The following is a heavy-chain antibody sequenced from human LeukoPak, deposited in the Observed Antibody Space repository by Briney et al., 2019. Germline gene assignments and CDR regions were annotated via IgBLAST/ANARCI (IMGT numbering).Heavy chain of an antibody. V-gene: IGHV1-2*02. Sequence: ASVKVSCKASGYTFTGYYMHWVRQAPGQGLEWMGWINPNSGDTNYAQKFQGRVTMTRDTSISTAYMELSRLRSDDTAVYYCARDSRYNNWFDPWGQGTLVTVSS. CDR3: ARDSRYNNWFDP. CDR1: GYTFTGYY. CDR2: INPNSGDT. J-gene: IGHJ5*02. D-gene: IGHD5-24*01.